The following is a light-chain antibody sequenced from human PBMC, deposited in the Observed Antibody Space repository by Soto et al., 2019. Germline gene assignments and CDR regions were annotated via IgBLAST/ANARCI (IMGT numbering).Light chain of an antibody. V-gene: IGKV3-15*01. Sequence: EIVMTQSPATLSVSPGERATLSCRASRSVGTYFAWYQQKPAQAPRLLIYGASNRAAGISPRFSGGGSGTEFTLTISSLQSEDCAVYYCQQYKDWPRTFGQGTKVGIK. J-gene: IGKJ1*01. CDR2: GAS. CDR1: RSVGTY. CDR3: QQYKDWPRT.